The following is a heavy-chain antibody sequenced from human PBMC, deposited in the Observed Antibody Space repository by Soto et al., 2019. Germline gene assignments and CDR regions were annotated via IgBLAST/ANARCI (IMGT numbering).Heavy chain of an antibody. CDR3: ARDRLLWFGEHYYGMDV. CDR2: IWYDGSNK. J-gene: IGHJ6*02. CDR1: GFTFSSYG. Sequence: QVQLVESGGGVVQPGRSLRLSCAASGFTFSSYGMHWVRQAPGKGLEWVAVIWYDGSNKYYADSVKGRFTISRDNSKNTLYLQMNSLRAEDTAVYYCARDRLLWFGEHYYGMDVWGQGTTVTVSS. V-gene: IGHV3-33*01. D-gene: IGHD3-10*01.